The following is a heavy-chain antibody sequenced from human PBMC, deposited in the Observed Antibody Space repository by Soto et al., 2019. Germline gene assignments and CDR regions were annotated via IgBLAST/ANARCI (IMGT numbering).Heavy chain of an antibody. CDR3: ARDHPDILTGYYRGPFDY. CDR1: GFTFSSYA. V-gene: IGHV3-30-3*01. J-gene: IGHJ4*02. Sequence: GGSLRLSCAASGFTFSSYAMHWVRQAPGKGLEWVAVISYDGSNKYYADSVKGRFTISRDNSKNTLYLQMNSLRAEDTAVYYCARDHPDILTGYYRGPFDYWGQGTLVTVSS. CDR2: ISYDGSNK. D-gene: IGHD3-9*01.